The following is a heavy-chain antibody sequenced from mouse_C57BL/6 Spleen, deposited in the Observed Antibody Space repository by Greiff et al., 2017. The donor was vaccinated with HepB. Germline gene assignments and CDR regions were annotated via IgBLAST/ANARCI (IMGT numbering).Heavy chain of an antibody. V-gene: IGHV5-4*03. D-gene: IGHD1-1*01. Sequence: DVKLVESGGGLVKPGGSLKLSCAASGFTFSSYAMSWVRQTPEKRLEWVATISDGGSYTYYPDNVKGRFTISRDNAKNNLYLQMSHLKSEDTAMYYCARTLYYYGSSSFAYWGQGTLVTVSA. CDR2: ISDGGSYT. CDR1: GFTFSSYA. J-gene: IGHJ3*01. CDR3: ARTLYYYGSSSFAY.